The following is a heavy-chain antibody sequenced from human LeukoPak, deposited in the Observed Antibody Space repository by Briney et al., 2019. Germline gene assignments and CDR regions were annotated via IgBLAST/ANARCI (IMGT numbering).Heavy chain of an antibody. CDR1: GGTFSSSA. CDR2: IVPILGIA. D-gene: IGHD7-27*01. J-gene: IGHJ4*02. CDR3: ARYSLGKYYFDY. V-gene: IGHV1-69*04. Sequence: ASVKVSCKASGGTFSSSAISWVRQAPGQGLEWTGRIVPILGIANYAQKFQGRVTITADKSTSTAYMELSSLRSEDTAVYYCARYSLGKYYFDYWGQGTLVTVSS.